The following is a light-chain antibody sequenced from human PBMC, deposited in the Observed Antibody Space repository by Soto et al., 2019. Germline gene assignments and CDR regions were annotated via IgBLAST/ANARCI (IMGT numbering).Light chain of an antibody. Sequence: IVMTPSPAILSLSPGERVTLSCRANQSISSNLAWYQQKPGHTPRLLIYGATTRATGIPARFSGSGSGTDFTLTINSLQSEDFAVYYCQMYNNWVATFGGGTKVDIK. CDR2: GAT. CDR1: QSISSN. J-gene: IGKJ4*01. CDR3: QMYNNWVAT. V-gene: IGKV3D-15*01.